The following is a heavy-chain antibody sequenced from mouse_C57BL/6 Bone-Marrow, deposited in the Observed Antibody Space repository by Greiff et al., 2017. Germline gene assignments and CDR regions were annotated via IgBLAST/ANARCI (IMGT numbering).Heavy chain of an antibody. CDR1: GFTFSSYA. J-gene: IGHJ4*01. CDR2: ISSGGDYI. V-gene: IGHV5-9-1*02. CDR3: TRERLRRGYAMDY. Sequence: EVQVVESGEGLVKPGGSLKLSCAASGFTFSSYAMSWIRQTPEKRLEWVAYISSGGDYIYYADTVKGRFPISRDNARNTLYLQMSSLKSEDTAMYYCTRERLRRGYAMDYWGQGTSVTVSS. D-gene: IGHD2-4*01.